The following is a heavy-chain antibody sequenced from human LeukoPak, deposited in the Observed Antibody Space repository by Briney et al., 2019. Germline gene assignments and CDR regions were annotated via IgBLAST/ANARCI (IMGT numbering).Heavy chain of an antibody. Sequence: SETLSLTCTVSGGSISSYYWSWIRQPPGKGLEWIGYIYYSGSTNYNPSLKSRVTISVDTSKNQFSLKLSSVTAADTAVYYCARRNGQLLALFDYWGQGTLVTVSS. CDR2: IYYSGST. CDR3: ARRNGQLLALFDY. D-gene: IGHD6-19*01. J-gene: IGHJ4*02. CDR1: GGSISSYY. V-gene: IGHV4-59*01.